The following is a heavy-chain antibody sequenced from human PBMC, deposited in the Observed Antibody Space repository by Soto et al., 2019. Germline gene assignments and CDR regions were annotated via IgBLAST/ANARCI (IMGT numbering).Heavy chain of an antibody. V-gene: IGHV1-69*06. CDR2: IIPIFGTA. D-gene: IGHD5-18*01. J-gene: IGHJ4*02. CDR3: ASGSGYSYGDGY. CDR1: GGTFSSYA. Sequence: GASLKVSCKASGGTFSSYAISWVRQAPGQGLEWMGGIIPIFGTANYAQKFQGRVTITADKSTSTAYMELSSLRSEDTAVYYCASGSGYSYGDGYWGQGTLVTVSS.